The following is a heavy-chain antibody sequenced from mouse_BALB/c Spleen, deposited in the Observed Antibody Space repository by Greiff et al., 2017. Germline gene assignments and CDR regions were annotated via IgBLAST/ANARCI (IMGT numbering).Heavy chain of an antibody. J-gene: IGHJ4*01. CDR2: INPDSSTI. D-gene: IGHD2-3*01. CDR1: GFDFSRYW. Sequence: EVHPVESGGGLVQPGGSLKLSCAASGFDFSRYWMSWVRQAPGKGLEWIGEINPDSSTINYTPSLKDKFIISRDNAKNTLYLQMSKVRSEDTALYYCARGEDGYYVFYAMDYWGQGTSVTVSS. V-gene: IGHV4-1*02. CDR3: ARGEDGYYVFYAMDY.